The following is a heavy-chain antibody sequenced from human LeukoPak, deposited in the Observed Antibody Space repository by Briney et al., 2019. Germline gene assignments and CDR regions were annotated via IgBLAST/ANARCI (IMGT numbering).Heavy chain of an antibody. J-gene: IGHJ3*02. D-gene: IGHD3-22*01. CDR2: IYHSGST. CDR3: AQGSGWDPKYYYDSSGYVYGQNDAFNI. CDR1: GGSISSSSYY. Sequence: SETLSLTCTVSGGSISSSSYYWGWIRQPPGKGLEWIGSIYHSGSTYYNPSLKSRVTISVDTSKNQISLKLSSVTAADTAVYYCAQGSGWDPKYYYDSSGYVYGQNDAFNIWGQGTMVTVSS. V-gene: IGHV4-39*01.